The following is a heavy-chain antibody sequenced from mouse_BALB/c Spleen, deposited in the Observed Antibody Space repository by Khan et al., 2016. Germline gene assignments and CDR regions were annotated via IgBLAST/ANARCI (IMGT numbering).Heavy chain of an antibody. CDR1: GFSIQDTY. J-gene: IGHJ2*01. CDR3: ARMYSGDY. V-gene: IGHV14-3*02. CDR2: IDPPNDNT. Sequence: VQLQQPGAELVKPGASVKLSCTASGFSIQDTYIHWVRQRPEQGLDWIGRIDPPNDNTKYDPKFQGKATITADTSSNTAYLQLSSLTYEDTAVYYCARMYSGDYWGQGTTLTVSS.